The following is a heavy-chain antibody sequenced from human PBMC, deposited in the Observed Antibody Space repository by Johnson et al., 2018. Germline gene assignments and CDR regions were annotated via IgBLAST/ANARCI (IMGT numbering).Heavy chain of an antibody. J-gene: IGHJ1*01. CDR3: TTAGLTVGIFQQ. D-gene: IGHD1-26*01. CDR2: IKSKTDGGTT. CDR1: GFTFRNAW. V-gene: IGHV3-15*01. Sequence: VQLVESGGGLVKPGGSLRLSCAASGFTFRNAWMSWVRKAPGTGLVWVGRIKSKTDGGTTDYATPVKGRFTISRADSKNTRYLQMNSRKTGDTAVYYCTTAGLTVGIFQQWGQCTLVTDSS.